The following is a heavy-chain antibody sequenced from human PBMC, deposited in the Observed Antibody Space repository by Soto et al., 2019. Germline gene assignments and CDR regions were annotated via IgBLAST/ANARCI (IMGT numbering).Heavy chain of an antibody. Sequence: GGSLRLSCAASRFTFSGSAMHWVRQASGKGLEWVGRIRSKANSYATAYAASVKGRFTISRDDSKNTAYLQMNSLKTEDTAVYYCARRRYYYGSGSPVPGYNWFDPWGQGTLVTVSS. CDR2: IRSKANSYAT. CDR1: RFTFSGSA. D-gene: IGHD3-10*01. J-gene: IGHJ5*02. V-gene: IGHV3-73*01. CDR3: ARRRYYYGSGSPVPGYNWFDP.